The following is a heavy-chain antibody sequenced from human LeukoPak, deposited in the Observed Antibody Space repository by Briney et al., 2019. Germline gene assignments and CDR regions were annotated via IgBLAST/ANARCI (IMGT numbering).Heavy chain of an antibody. D-gene: IGHD3-22*01. CDR3: ARVLSGSWDWFDP. CDR1: GFTFSRYW. J-gene: IGHJ5*02. Sequence: GGSLRLSCAASGFTFSRYWIHWVRQAPGNGLEWVSRINPDGSTTTYADSVKGRFTISRDNAKNTVYLQMNSLRAEDTAVYYCARVLSGSWDWFDPWGQGTLVTVSS. V-gene: IGHV3-74*01. CDR2: INPDGSTT.